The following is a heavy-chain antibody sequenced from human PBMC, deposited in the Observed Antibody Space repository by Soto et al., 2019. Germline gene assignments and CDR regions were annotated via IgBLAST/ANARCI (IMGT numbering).Heavy chain of an antibody. J-gene: IGHJ4*02. CDR1: GFTFSTYW. Sequence: VSLRLSCAASGFTFSTYWMTWVRQAPGKGLEWVANIKEDGGEIYYVDSVKGRFTISRDNAKNSLYLQMNSLRADDTAIYYCARDRGWLTFDYWGQGNLVTVSS. V-gene: IGHV3-7*01. CDR2: IKEDGGEI. D-gene: IGHD6-19*01. CDR3: ARDRGWLTFDY.